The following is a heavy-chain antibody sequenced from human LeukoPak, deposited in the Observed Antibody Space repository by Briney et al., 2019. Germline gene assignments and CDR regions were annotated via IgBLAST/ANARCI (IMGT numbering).Heavy chain of an antibody. V-gene: IGHV4-59*01. CDR2: IYHSGST. CDR3: ARYKAAAGAGWFDP. J-gene: IGHJ5*02. D-gene: IGHD6-13*01. Sequence: PSETLSLTCTVSGGSISGYYWSWIRQPPGKGLEWIGYIYHSGSTNYNPSLKSRVTISVDTSKNQFPLRLTSVTAADTAVYYCARYKAAAGAGWFDPWGQGTLVTVSS. CDR1: GGSISGYY.